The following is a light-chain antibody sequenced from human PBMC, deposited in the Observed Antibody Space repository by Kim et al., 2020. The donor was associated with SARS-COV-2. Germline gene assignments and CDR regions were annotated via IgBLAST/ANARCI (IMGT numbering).Light chain of an antibody. CDR3: QAWDSSTEV. J-gene: IGLJ1*01. CDR2: KDS. CDR1: KVGDKY. V-gene: IGLV3-1*01. Sequence: SVSPGQTASITCSGDKVGDKYACWYQQKPGQSPVLVIYKDSKRPSGIPERFSGSNSGNTATLTISGTQAMDEADYYCQAWDSSTEVFGTGTKVTVL.